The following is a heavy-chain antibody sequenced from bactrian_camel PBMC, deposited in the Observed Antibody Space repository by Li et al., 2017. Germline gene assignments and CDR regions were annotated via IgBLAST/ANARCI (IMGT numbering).Heavy chain of an antibody. CDR2: IDSDGST. CDR3: AQDVLERGCSPTTVFHI. V-gene: IGHV3S55*01. D-gene: IGHD8*01. J-gene: IGHJ4*01. Sequence: HVQLVESGGGSVQAGGSLRLSCVTSGDTGSGYCMGWFRQAPGKKREGVATIDSDGSTLYADSVKGRFTISHDVAKRTLSLQMSNIEAEDTATYYCAQDVLERGCSPTTVFHIWGQGTQVTVS. CDR1: GDTGSGYC.